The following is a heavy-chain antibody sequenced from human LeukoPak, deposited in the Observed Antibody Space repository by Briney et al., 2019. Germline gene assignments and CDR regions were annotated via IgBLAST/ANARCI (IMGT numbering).Heavy chain of an antibody. CDR2: IRSKAYGGTT. CDR3: VMKSGPGDFAEYFQH. V-gene: IGHV3-49*05. Sequence: KPGGSLRLSCTASGFTFGDYAMSWFRQAPGKGLEWVGFIRSKAYGGTTEYAASVKGRFTISRDDSKSIAYLQMNSLRAEDTAVYYCVMKSGPGDFAEYFQHWGQGTLVTVSS. D-gene: IGHD4-17*01. CDR1: GFTFGDYA. J-gene: IGHJ1*01.